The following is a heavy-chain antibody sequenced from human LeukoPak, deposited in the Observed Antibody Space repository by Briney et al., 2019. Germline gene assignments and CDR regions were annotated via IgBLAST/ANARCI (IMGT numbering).Heavy chain of an antibody. CDR1: GFTFSRYA. CDR2: IREDGGDT. Sequence: GGSLRLSCAASGFTFSRYAMHWVRQAPGKGLEWVANIREDGGDTYYVDSVKGRFTISRDNSKNSLYLQMNSLRAEDAAVYYCARDQYYFDYWGRGTLVTVSS. CDR3: ARDQYYFDY. J-gene: IGHJ4*02. V-gene: IGHV3-7*03.